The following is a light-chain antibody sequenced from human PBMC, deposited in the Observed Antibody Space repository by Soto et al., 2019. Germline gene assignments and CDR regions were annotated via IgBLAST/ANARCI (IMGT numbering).Light chain of an antibody. CDR2: INN. V-gene: IGLV1-44*01. CDR3: AAWDDSLNGVI. Sequence: QSVLTQQPSASGTPGQRVTISCSGSISNIGSNTVNWYQQLPGTAPKLLIYINNQRPSGVPDRFSGSKSGTSASLAISGLQSEDEADYYWAAWDDSLNGVIFGGGTKLNVL. CDR1: ISNIGSNT. J-gene: IGLJ2*01.